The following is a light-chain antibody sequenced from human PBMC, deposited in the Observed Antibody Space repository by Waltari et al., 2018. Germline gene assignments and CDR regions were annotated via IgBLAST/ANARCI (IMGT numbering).Light chain of an antibody. V-gene: IGLV1-44*01. CDR3: AAWDDTLNGRWE. J-gene: IGLJ3*02. CDR1: SSKLGSKL. CDR2: RND. Sequence: QSVLTQPPSASATPGQRVTISCSGSSSKLGSKLANWYQQVPGTTPKLLIYRNDQRPSGVPDRFSGSKSGTSASLAISGLRSEDEADYYCAAWDDTLNGRWEFGGGTKLTVL.